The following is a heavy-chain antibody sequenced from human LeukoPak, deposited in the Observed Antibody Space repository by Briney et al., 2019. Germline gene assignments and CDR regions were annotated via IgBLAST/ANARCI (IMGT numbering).Heavy chain of an antibody. CDR2: TNSDGSIT. CDR3: ARGPMVRTNLFGY. V-gene: IGHV3-74*01. CDR1: GFTFSNYW. Sequence: PGGSLRLSCAASGFTFSNYWMHWVRQAPGKGLVWVSRTNSDGSITSYADSVKGRFTISRDNAKNTLYLQMNSLRAEDTAVYYCARGPMVRTNLFGYWGQGTLVTVSS. J-gene: IGHJ4*02. D-gene: IGHD3-10*01.